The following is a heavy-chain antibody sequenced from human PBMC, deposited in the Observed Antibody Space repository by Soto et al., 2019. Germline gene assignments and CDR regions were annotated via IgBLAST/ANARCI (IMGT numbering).Heavy chain of an antibody. CDR2: INPSGGST. D-gene: IGHD3-16*02. J-gene: IGHJ4*02. Sequence: QVQLVQSGAEVKKPGASVTVSCKASGYTFTSYYMHWVRQAPGQGLEWMGIINPSGGSTSYAQKFQGRVTMTRDTSTSTVYMELSSLRSEDTAVYYCASEVNDYVWGSYRYMVYWGQGTLVTVSS. CDR3: ASEVNDYVWGSYRYMVY. CDR1: GYTFTSYY. V-gene: IGHV1-46*01.